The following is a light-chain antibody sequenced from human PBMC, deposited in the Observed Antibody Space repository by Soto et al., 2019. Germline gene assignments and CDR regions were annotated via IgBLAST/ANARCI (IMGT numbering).Light chain of an antibody. CDR3: AAWDDSLSGVV. CDR2: GNS. J-gene: IGLJ3*02. Sequence: QPVLTQPPSASGTPGQRVTLSCSGGSTNIGFNAVNWYQQLPGAAPKLLMHGNSQRPSGVPERFSGSKSGTSASLAIIGLRTEDEADYYCAAWDDSLSGVVFGGGTKVTVL. CDR1: STNIGFNA. V-gene: IGLV1-47*02.